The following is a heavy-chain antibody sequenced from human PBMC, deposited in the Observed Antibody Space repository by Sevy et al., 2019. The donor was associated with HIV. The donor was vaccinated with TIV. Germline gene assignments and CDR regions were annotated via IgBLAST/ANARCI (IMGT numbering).Heavy chain of an antibody. Sequence: GSLRLSCAASGFTFSDYAMNWVRQIPGKGLEWVSCINWKADNTGYADSLKGRFTISRDNAKYSLYLQIHSLRAEDTALYYCARSSYYYGSTGYGPLDLWGQGTMVTVSS. CDR2: INWKADNT. V-gene: IGHV3-20*04. D-gene: IGHD3-10*01. CDR3: ARSSYYYGSTGYGPLDL. J-gene: IGHJ3*01. CDR1: GFTFSDYA.